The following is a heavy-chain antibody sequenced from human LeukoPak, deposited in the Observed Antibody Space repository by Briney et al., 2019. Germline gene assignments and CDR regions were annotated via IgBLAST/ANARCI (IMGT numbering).Heavy chain of an antibody. Sequence: PSETLSLTCTVSGGSISSRNYYWSWIRQPPGKGLEWIGEINHSGSTNYNPSLKSRVTISVDTSKNQFSLKLSSVTAADTAVYYCARTNRGSYYYYYMDVWGKGTTVTVSS. CDR3: ARTNRGSYYYYYMDV. CDR2: INHSGST. V-gene: IGHV4-39*07. CDR1: GGSISSRNYY. J-gene: IGHJ6*03. D-gene: IGHD1-14*01.